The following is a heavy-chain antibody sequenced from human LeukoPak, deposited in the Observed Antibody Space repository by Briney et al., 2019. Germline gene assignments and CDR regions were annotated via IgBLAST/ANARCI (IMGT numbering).Heavy chain of an antibody. J-gene: IGHJ5*02. D-gene: IGHD4-11*01. CDR2: ISGSGGST. CDR3: AKDQQSISYSP. Sequence: GGSLRLFCAASGFTFSSYAMSWVRQAPGKGLEWIPTISGSGGSTYYVDSVKGRFTISRDNSKNTLYLQMNSLRAEDTAIYYCAKDQQSISYSPWGQGTLVTVSS. CDR1: GFTFSSYA. V-gene: IGHV3-23*01.